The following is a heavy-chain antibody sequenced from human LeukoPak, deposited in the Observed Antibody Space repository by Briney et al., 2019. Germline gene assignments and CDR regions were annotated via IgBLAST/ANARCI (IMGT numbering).Heavy chain of an antibody. CDR3: ARVVDYYDSSGYYYDY. V-gene: IGHV3-66*01. J-gene: IGHJ4*02. CDR1: GFTVSSNY. CDR2: IYSGGST. Sequence: GGSRRLSGAASGFTVSSNYMGWVRQAPGKGLEWFSVIYSGGSTYYADSVKGRFTISRDNSKNTLYLQMTSLRAEDTAVYYCARVVDYYDSSGYYYDYWGQGTLVTVSS. D-gene: IGHD3-22*01.